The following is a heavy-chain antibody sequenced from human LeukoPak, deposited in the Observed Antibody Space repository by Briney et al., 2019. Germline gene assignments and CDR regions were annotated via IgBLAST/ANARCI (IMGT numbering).Heavy chain of an antibody. CDR1: GYTFTSYD. D-gene: IGHD6-13*01. J-gene: IGHJ6*03. Sequence: ASVEVSCKASGYTFTSYDINWVRQATGQGLEWMGWMNPKSGNTGYAQKFQGRVTITRNTSISTAYMELSSLRSEDTAVYYCARGFRSGSWYYYYYYMDVWGKGTTVTVSS. CDR3: ARGFRSGSWYYYYYYMDV. CDR2: MNPKSGNT. V-gene: IGHV1-8*03.